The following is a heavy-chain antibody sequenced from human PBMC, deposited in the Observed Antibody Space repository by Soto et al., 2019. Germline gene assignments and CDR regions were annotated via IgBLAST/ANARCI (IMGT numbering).Heavy chain of an antibody. CDR2: IYSGGST. D-gene: IGHD3-22*01. CDR1: EVTVSSNY. Sequence: EVQLVESGGGLIRPGGSLRLSCAASEVTVSSNYMNWVRQAPGKGLEWVSVIYSGGSTYYADSVKGRFTISRDNSKNTLYLQMNILRAEDTAVYYCARDRVESGYPEYFQHWGQGTLVTVSS. V-gene: IGHV3-53*01. J-gene: IGHJ1*01. CDR3: ARDRVESGYPEYFQH.